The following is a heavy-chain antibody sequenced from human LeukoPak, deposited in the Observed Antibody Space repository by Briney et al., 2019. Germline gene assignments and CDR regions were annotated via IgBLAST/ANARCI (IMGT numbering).Heavy chain of an antibody. V-gene: IGHV4-59*11. D-gene: IGHD3-3*01. J-gene: IGHJ3*02. CDR1: GGSISSHY. CDR2: IYYSGST. CDR3: ARGRFCSADICSGGDAFDI. Sequence: SETLSLTCTVSGGSISSHYWSWIRQPPGKGLEWIGYIYYSGSTNYNPSLKSRVTISVDTSKNQFSLKLSSVTAADTAVYYCARGRFCSADICSGGDAFDIWGQGTMVSVSS.